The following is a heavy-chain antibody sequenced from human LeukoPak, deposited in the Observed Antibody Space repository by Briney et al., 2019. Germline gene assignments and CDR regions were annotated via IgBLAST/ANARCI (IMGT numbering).Heavy chain of an antibody. CDR3: AKDLRYSNA. J-gene: IGHJ6*02. CDR2: IGVSGST. CDR1: GFTFSSCA. D-gene: IGHD1-1*01. Sequence: GGSLRLSCAASGFTFSSCAMRWVRQAPGKGLEWVSGIGVSGSTYYADSVKGRFTISRDNSKNTLYLQMDSLRVEDTAVHYCAKDLRYSNAWGQGTTVTVSS. V-gene: IGHV3-23*01.